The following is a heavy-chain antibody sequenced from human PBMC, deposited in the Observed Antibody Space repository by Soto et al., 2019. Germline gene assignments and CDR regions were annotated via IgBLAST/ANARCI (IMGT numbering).Heavy chain of an antibody. CDR3: AKERTYSVASGFDY. CDR2: ISYDGSHA. Sequence: QVQLVDSGGGVVQPGRSLRLSCAASGFTFTTYGMHWVRRAPGKGLEWVAVISYDGSHAYYADSVKGRFTISRDNSKKTLYLQINSLRAEDTAVYYCAKERTYSVASGFDYWGRGTLVTVSS. CDR1: GFTFTTYG. D-gene: IGHD5-12*01. V-gene: IGHV3-30*18. J-gene: IGHJ4*02.